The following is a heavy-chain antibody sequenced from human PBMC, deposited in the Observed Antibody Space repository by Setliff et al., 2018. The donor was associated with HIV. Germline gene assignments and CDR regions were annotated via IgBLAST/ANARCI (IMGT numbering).Heavy chain of an antibody. Sequence: PSETLSLTCTVSGGSISGFYWSWIRQSPGNGLEWIGRIYDSGATKYNPSLKSRATISLETSKMQFSLKLNSVSAADTAVYYCARQPYDSRSFGWFDPWGQGTLVTSPQ. J-gene: IGHJ5*02. CDR3: ARQPYDSRSFGWFDP. CDR1: GGSISGFY. D-gene: IGHD3-10*01. CDR2: IYDSGAT. V-gene: IGHV4-59*08.